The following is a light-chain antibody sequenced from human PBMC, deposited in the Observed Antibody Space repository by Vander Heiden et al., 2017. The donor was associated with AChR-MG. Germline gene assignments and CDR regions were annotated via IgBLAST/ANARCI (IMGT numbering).Light chain of an antibody. Sequence: QLVLSQSPSASASLGASVKLPCPLSSGHSSYASAGQEQQPEKGPRYLMKLNSDGSHSKGDGIPDRFSGSSSGAERYLTISSLQAEDEADYYCQTWGTGIPVFGGGTKLTVL. J-gene: IGLJ2*01. CDR3: QTWGTGIPV. V-gene: IGLV4-69*01. CDR1: SGHSSYA. CDR2: LNSDGSH.